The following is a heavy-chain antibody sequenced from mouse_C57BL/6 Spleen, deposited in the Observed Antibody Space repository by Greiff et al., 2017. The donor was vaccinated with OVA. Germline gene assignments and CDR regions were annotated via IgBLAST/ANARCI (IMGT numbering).Heavy chain of an antibody. Sequence: QVQLQQSGPGLVQPSQSLSISCTVSGFSLTSYGVHWVRQSPGKGLEWLGVIWGGGSTDYNAAFISRLSISKDNSKSQVFFKMNSLQADDTAIYDCAREDRGGFDYWGQGTTLTVSS. J-gene: IGHJ2*01. CDR2: IWGGGST. V-gene: IGHV2-2*01. CDR3: AREDRGGFDY. D-gene: IGHD1-1*02. CDR1: GFSLTSYG.